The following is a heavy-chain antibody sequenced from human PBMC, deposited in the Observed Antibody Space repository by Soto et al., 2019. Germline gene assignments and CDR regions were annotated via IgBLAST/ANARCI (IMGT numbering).Heavy chain of an antibody. Sequence: QVQLQQWGAGLLKPSETLSLTCAVYGGSFSGYYWSWIRQPPGKGLEWIGEINHSGSTNYNPSLKRRVTISVDTSKNQFSLKLSSVTAADTAVYYCARASTWYYYGSGNNWFDPWGQGTLVTVSS. CDR3: ARASTWYYYGSGNNWFDP. CDR1: GGSFSGYY. V-gene: IGHV4-34*01. CDR2: INHSGST. D-gene: IGHD3-10*01. J-gene: IGHJ5*02.